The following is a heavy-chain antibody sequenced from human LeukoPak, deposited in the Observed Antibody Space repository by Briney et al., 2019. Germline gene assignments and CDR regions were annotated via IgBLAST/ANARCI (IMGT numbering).Heavy chain of an antibody. J-gene: IGHJ4*02. Sequence: PGGSLRLSCAASGFTFSSYSMNWVRQAPGKGLEWVSSISSSSSYIYYADSVKGRFTISRDNAKNSLYLQMNVLRAEDTAVYYCARDVRGVIGYWGQGTLVTVSS. CDR2: ISSSSSYI. D-gene: IGHD3-10*02. V-gene: IGHV3-21*01. CDR3: ARDVRGVIGY. CDR1: GFTFSSYS.